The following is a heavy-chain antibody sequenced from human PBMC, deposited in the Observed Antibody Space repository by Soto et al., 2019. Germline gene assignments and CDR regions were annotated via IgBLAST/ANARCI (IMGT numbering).Heavy chain of an antibody. CDR3: AKKSSPFVVGYYFNYFDY. Sequence: PSETLSLTCTVSGGSISSYYWGWIRQPPGKGLEWIGSMNHRRNTYHNPSLRSRVTISVDTSKNQLSLNLRSVTAADTAVYYCAKKSSPFVVGYYFNYFDYWGQGTLVTVSS. J-gene: IGHJ4*02. CDR1: GGSISSYY. CDR2: MNHRRNT. V-gene: IGHV4-39*01. D-gene: IGHD2-21*01.